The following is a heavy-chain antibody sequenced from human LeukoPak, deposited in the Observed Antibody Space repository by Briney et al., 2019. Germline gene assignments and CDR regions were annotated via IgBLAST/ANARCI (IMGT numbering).Heavy chain of an antibody. V-gene: IGHV3-9*01. J-gene: IGHJ6*02. CDR3: AKDKKTTSYYYGMDV. Sequence: GGSLRLSCAASGFTFDDYAMHWVRQAPGKGLGWVSGISWNSGSIGYADSVKGRFTISRENAKNSLYLQMNSLRAEDTALYYCAKDKKTTSYYYGMDVWGQGTTVTVSS. CDR2: ISWNSGSI. D-gene: IGHD4-11*01. CDR1: GFTFDDYA.